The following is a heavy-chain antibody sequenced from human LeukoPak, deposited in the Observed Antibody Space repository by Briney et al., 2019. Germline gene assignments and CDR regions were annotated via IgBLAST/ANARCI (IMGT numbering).Heavy chain of an antibody. Sequence: PSETLSLTCTVSGGSISSYYWSWIRQPPGKGLEWIGYIYYSGSTNYNPSLKSRVTISVDTSKNQFSLRLSSVTVADTAVYYCARDSPGGYFDYWGQGTLVTVSS. CDR3: ARDSPGGYFDY. J-gene: IGHJ4*02. CDR1: GGSISSYY. D-gene: IGHD2-8*02. V-gene: IGHV4-59*12. CDR2: IYYSGST.